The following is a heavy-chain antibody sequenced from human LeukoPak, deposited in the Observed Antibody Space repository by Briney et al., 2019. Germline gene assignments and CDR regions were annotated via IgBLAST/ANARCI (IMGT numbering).Heavy chain of an antibody. Sequence: SETLSLTCTVSGGSISSYYWSWIRQPPGKGLEWIGYIYYSGSTNYNPSLKSRVTISVDTSKNQFSLKLSSVTAADTAVYYCARDPYDSSGYYYSWFDPWGQGTLVTVSS. D-gene: IGHD3-22*01. CDR3: ARDPYDSSGYYYSWFDP. CDR2: IYYSGST. CDR1: GGSISSYY. V-gene: IGHV4-59*12. J-gene: IGHJ5*02.